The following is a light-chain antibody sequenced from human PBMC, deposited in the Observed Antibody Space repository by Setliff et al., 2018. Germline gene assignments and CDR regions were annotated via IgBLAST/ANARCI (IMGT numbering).Light chain of an antibody. CDR2: GNS. J-gene: IGLJ1*01. Sequence: QSVLPQPPSVSGAPGQRVTISCTGSSSDIGAGFSVHWYQQLPGTAPKLLIYGNSNRPSGVPDRFSGSKSGTSASLAITGLQAEDEADYYCQSYGGSLSGYVFGTGTKV. V-gene: IGLV1-40*01. CDR3: QSYGGSLSGYV. CDR1: SSDIGAGFS.